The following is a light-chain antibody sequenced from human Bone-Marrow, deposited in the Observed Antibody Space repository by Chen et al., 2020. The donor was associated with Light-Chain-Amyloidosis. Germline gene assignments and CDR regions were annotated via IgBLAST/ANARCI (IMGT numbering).Light chain of an antibody. V-gene: IGLV3-25*03. J-gene: IGLJ2*01. Sequence: SYELTQPPSVSVSPGQTARITCSGDDLPTKYAYWYQQKPGQAPVLVIHRDTERPSGISERFSGSSSGTTATLTISGVQAEDEADYHCQSADSSGTYAVIVGGGTKLTVL. CDR1: DLPTKY. CDR3: QSADSSGTYAVI. CDR2: RDT.